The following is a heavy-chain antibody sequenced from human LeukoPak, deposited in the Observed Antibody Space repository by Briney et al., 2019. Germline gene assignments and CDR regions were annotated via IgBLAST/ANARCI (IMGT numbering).Heavy chain of an antibody. CDR1: GYTFTSYD. CDR2: MNPNSGNT. V-gene: IGHV1-8*03. D-gene: IGHD4-17*01. CDR3: ARLTYGALDY. Sequence: GASVKVSCKASGYTFTSYDINWVRQATGQGLEWMGWMNPNSGNTGYARKFQGRVTITRNTSISTAYMELSSLRSEDTAVYYCARLTYGALDYWGQGTLVTVSS. J-gene: IGHJ4*02.